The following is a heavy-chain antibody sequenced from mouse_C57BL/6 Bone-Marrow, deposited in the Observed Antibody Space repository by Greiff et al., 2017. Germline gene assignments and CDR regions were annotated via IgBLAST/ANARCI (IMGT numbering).Heavy chain of an antibody. J-gene: IGHJ4*01. CDR2: INPSSGYT. V-gene: IGHV1-7*01. CDR1: GYTFTSYW. CDR3: ARYCYYYGSGVYYYSMDY. Sequence: VQLQQSGAELAKPGASVKLSCKASGYTFTSYWMHWVKQRPGQGLEWIGYINPSSGYTKYNQKFKDKATLTADKSSSTAYMQLSSLTYEDSAIYYCARYCYYYGSGVYYYSMDYWGRGTSVTVSS. D-gene: IGHD1-1*01.